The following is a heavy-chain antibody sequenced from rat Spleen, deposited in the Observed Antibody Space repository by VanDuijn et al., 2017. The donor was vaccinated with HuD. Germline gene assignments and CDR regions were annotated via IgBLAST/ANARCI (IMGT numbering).Heavy chain of an antibody. CDR3: VRNGYSSFDY. CDR2: INSAGST. V-gene: IGHV3-3*01. CDR1: GYSITSTYR. D-gene: IGHD1-4*01. Sequence: EVQLQESGPGLVKPSQSLSLTCSVTGYSITSTYRWNWIRKFPGNKLEWMGYINSAGSTNYNPSLKSRISITRDTSKNQFFLQVNSVTNEDTATYYCVRNGYSSFDYWGQGVMVTVSS. J-gene: IGHJ2*01.